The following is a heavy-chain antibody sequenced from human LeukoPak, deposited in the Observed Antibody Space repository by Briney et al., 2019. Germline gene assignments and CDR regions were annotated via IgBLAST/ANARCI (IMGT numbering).Heavy chain of an antibody. CDR1: GFTFSDYY. V-gene: IGHV3-11*03. D-gene: IGHD5-18*01. CDR2: ISSSSSYT. J-gene: IGHJ3*02. Sequence: PGGSLRLSCAASGFTFSDYYMSWIRQAPGKRLEWVSYISSSSSYTNYADSVKGRFTISRDNAKNSLYLQMNSLRAEDTAVYYCARYGAGGYNYGSLGFDIWGQGTMVTVSS. CDR3: ARYGAGGYNYGSLGFDI.